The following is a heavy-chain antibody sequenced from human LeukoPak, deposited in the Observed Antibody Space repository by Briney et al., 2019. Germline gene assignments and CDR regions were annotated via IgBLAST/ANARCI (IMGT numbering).Heavy chain of an antibody. CDR2: INSDGITT. Sequence: QPGGSLRLSCAGSGLTFITYWMHWVRQAPGKGLVWVSRINSDGITTSYADSVKGRFTISRDNAKNTLYLQMNSLRAEDTAVYYCARESAAAGEFDYWGQGILVTVSS. V-gene: IGHV3-74*01. CDR3: ARESAAAGEFDY. D-gene: IGHD6-13*01. CDR1: GLTFITYW. J-gene: IGHJ4*02.